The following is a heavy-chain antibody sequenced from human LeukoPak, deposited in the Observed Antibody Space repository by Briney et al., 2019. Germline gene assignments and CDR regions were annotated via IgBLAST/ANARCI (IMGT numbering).Heavy chain of an antibody. D-gene: IGHD3-9*01. CDR2: ISAYNGNT. V-gene: IGHV1-18*01. CDR1: GYTFTSYG. J-gene: IGHJ4*02. Sequence: ASVNVSCRASGYTFTSYGISWVRQAPGQGLEWMGWISAYNGNTNYAQKLQGRVTMTTDTSTSTAYMELRSLRSDDTAVYYCARSRYFDWSPHNYFDYWGQGTLVTVSS. CDR3: ARSRYFDWSPHNYFDY.